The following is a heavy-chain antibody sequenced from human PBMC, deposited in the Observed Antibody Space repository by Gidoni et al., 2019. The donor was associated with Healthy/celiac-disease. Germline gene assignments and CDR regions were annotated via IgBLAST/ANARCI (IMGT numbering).Heavy chain of an antibody. Sequence: QVQLQESGPGLVKPSETLSLTCTVSGGSISSYYWSWIRQPPGKGLEWIGYIYYSGSTNYNPSLKSRVTISVDTSKNQFSLKLSSVTAADTAVYYCARDRKGSSGSFDYWGQGTLVTVSS. V-gene: IGHV4-59*01. CDR2: IYYSGST. D-gene: IGHD3-22*01. CDR1: GGSISSYY. J-gene: IGHJ4*02. CDR3: ARDRKGSSGSFDY.